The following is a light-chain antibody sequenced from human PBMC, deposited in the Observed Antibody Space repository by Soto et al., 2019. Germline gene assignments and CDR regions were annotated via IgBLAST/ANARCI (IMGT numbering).Light chain of an antibody. CDR2: TSS. J-gene: IGKJ4*01. V-gene: IGKV1-27*01. CDR1: QGISNY. Sequence: DTPITQSPSSVSASVGDRVHITCRASQGISNYLSWYQQKPGKVPTLLIYTSSTLQSGVPSRFSGSGSGTDFTLTISSLQPEDVATYYCQKHNDAPLTFGGGTKVDI. CDR3: QKHNDAPLT.